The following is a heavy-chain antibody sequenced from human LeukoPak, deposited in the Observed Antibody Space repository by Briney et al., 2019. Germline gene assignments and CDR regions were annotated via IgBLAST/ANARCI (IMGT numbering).Heavy chain of an antibody. CDR3: ARGERWLQPLPGY. Sequence: KPSETLSLTCAVYGGSFSGYYWSWIRQPPGKGLEWIGEINHSGSTNYNPSLKSRVTISVDTSKNQFSLKLSSVTAADTAVYYCARGERWLQPLPGYWGQGTLVTVSS. V-gene: IGHV4-34*01. CDR1: GGSFSGYY. J-gene: IGHJ4*02. CDR2: INHSGST. D-gene: IGHD5-24*01.